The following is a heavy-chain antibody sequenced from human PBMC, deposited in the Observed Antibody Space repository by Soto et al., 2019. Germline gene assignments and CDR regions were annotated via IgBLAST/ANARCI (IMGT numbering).Heavy chain of an antibody. Sequence: EVQLLESGGGLVQPGESLKISCAVSGFTFSSYAMSWVRQAPGEGLEWVSGISGTGRGTNYAESVKGRFTISTDNPQNTLSLEMKGMRAEDTAVYYCAKDVHYDIVTGIEYFDHWGQGTLVTVSS. CDR1: GFTFSSYA. J-gene: IGHJ1*01. CDR2: ISGTGRGT. D-gene: IGHD3-9*01. CDR3: AKDVHYDIVTGIEYFDH. V-gene: IGHV3-23*01.